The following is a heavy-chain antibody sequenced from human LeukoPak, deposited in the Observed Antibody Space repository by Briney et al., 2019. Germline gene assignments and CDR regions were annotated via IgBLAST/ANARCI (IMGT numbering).Heavy chain of an antibody. CDR2: INPNSGGT. CDR3: ARVLSPEYQLLSSLTDYYMDV. V-gene: IGHV1-2*02. CDR1: GGTFSSYA. Sequence: GALVKVSCKASGGTFSSYAISWVRQAPGQGLEWMGWINPNSGGTNYAQKFQGRVTMTRDTSISTAYMELSRLRSDDTAVYYCARVLSPEYQLLSSLTDYYMDVWGKGTTVTVSS. D-gene: IGHD2-2*01. J-gene: IGHJ6*03.